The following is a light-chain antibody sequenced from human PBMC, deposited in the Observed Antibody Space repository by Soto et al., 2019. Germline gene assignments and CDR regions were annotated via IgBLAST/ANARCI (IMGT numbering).Light chain of an antibody. CDR3: QQSYSTPRT. CDR2: AAS. CDR1: QSISSY. J-gene: IGKJ1*01. V-gene: IGKV1-39*01. Sequence: DIQMTQSPSSLSASVGDRVTITCRASQSISSYLNWYQQKPGKAPKLLIYAASRLQSGAPSRFSGSGSGTDFTLTISSLQPEDFATYYCQQSYSTPRTFGQGTKVEIK.